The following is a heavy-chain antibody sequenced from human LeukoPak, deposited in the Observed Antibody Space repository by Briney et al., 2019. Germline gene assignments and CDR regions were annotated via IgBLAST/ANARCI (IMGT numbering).Heavy chain of an antibody. D-gene: IGHD1-26*01. CDR3: ARWDSLGASFDY. CDR1: GGTFSSYA. CDR2: ITPILGIA. Sequence: SVKVSCKASGGTFSSYAISWVRQAPGQGLEWMGRITPILGIANYAQKFQGRVTITADKSTSTAYMELSSLRSEDTAVYYCARWDSLGASFDYWGQGTLVTVSS. V-gene: IGHV1-69*04. J-gene: IGHJ4*02.